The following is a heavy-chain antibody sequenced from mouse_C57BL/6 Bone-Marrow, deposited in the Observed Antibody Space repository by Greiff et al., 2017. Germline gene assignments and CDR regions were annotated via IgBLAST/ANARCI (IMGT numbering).Heavy chain of an antibody. J-gene: IGHJ3*01. CDR3: ARRGALRSWFAY. CDR1: GYTFTDHT. V-gene: IGHV1-78*01. D-gene: IGHD1-1*01. CDR2: IYPRDGST. Sequence: LEESDAELVKPGASVKISCKVSGYTFTDHTIHWMKQRPEQGLEWIGYIYPRDGSTKYNEKFKGKATLTADKSSSTAYMQLNSLTSEDSAVYFGARRGALRSWFAYWGQGTLVTVSA.